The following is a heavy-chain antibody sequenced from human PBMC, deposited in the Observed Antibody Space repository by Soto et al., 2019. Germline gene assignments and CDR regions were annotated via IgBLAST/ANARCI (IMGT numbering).Heavy chain of an antibody. Sequence: QLHLVQSGAVVKKPGASVTVSCSASGYPVTAYYMHWVRQAPGRGLEWMGGINPATGAAKYTQTCQSRVTVPRDPSTSTVVMELSCLTSADPAVFYCASGGGVGVAGSAAFDMWGQGTLVTVSS. V-gene: IGHV1-2*02. J-gene: IGHJ3*02. CDR1: GYPVTAYY. D-gene: IGHD3-3*01. CDR3: ASGGGVGVAGSAAFDM. CDR2: INPATGAA.